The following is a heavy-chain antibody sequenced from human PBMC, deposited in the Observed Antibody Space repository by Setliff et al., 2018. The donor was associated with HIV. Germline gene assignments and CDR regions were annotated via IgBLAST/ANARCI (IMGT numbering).Heavy chain of an antibody. CDR1: GGTFSSYA. D-gene: IGHD2-21*02. CDR3: AAGYCGGDCYSRQSYFDY. Sequence: ASVKVSCKASGGTFSSYAISWVRQAPGQGLEWMGGIIPIFGTANYAQKFQGRVTITTDESTSTAYMELSSLRSEDTAVYYCAAGYCGGDCYSRQSYFDYWGQGTLVTVPS. CDR2: IIPIFGTA. V-gene: IGHV1-69*05. J-gene: IGHJ4*02.